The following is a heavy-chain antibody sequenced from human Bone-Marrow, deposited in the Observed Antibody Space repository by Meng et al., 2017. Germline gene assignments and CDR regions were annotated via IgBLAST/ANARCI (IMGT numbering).Heavy chain of an antibody. V-gene: IGHV4-4*02. CDR1: GGSSSSSNW. Sequence: QVQLHESGPGLVKPSRTLSLTCAVSGGSSSSSNWWSWVRQPPGKGLEWIGEIYHSGSTNYNPSLKSRVTISVDKSKNQFPLKLSSVTAADTAVYYCARIPTKWLIHRGFDYWGQGTLVTVSS. D-gene: IGHD6-19*01. CDR2: IYHSGST. J-gene: IGHJ4*02. CDR3: ARIPTKWLIHRGFDY.